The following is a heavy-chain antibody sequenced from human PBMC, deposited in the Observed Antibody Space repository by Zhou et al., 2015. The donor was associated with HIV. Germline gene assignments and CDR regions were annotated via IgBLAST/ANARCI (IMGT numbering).Heavy chain of an antibody. V-gene: IGHV1-69*01. Sequence: VQSQVQLVQSGAEVKVSCKASGGTFSSYAISWVRQAPGQGLEWMGGIIPIFGTANYAQKFQGRVTITADESTSTAYMELSSLRSEDTAVYYCARGPRGYYGSGSYFDYWGQGTLVTVSS. CDR1: GGTFSSYA. D-gene: IGHD3-10*01. CDR3: ARGPRGYYGSGSYFDY. J-gene: IGHJ4*02. CDR2: IIPIFGTA.